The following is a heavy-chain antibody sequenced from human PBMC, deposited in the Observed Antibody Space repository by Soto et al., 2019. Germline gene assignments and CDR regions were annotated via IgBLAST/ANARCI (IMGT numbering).Heavy chain of an antibody. J-gene: IGHJ6*02. D-gene: IGHD3-3*01. Sequence: PGGSLRVSCAASGFTFSSYGMHWVRQAPGKGLEWVAVISYDGSNKYYADSVKGRFTISRDNSKNTLYLQMNSLRAEDTAVYYCAKSVGYDFWSNMDVWRPVTTVTVSS. CDR2: ISYDGSNK. CDR3: AKSVGYDFWSNMDV. CDR1: GFTFSSYG. V-gene: IGHV3-30*18.